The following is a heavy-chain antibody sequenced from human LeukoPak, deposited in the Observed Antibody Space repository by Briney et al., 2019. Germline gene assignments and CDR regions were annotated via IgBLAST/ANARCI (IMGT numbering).Heavy chain of an antibody. V-gene: IGHV3-9*01. D-gene: IGHD2-2*01. CDR1: GFTFDDYA. CDR3: ARELGMPSSIDY. J-gene: IGHJ4*02. Sequence: GRSLRLSCAASGFTFDDYAMHWVRQAPGKGLEWVSGISWNSGSIGYADSVKGRFTISRDNAKNSLYLQMNSLRAEDTAVYYCARELGMPSSIDYWGQGTLVTVSS. CDR2: ISWNSGSI.